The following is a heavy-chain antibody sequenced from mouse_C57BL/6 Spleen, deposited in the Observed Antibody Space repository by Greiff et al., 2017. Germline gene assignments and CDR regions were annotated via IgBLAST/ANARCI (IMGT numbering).Heavy chain of an antibody. CDR3: ARHYYGSSPFAY. CDR2: INPGNGGT. D-gene: IGHD1-1*01. V-gene: IGHV1-53*01. J-gene: IGHJ3*01. CDR1: GYTFTSYW. Sequence: QVQLQQPGTELVKPGASVKLSCKASGYTFTSYWMHWVKQRPGQGLEWIGNINPGNGGTNYNEKFKSKVTLTVDTSSSTAYMQLSSLTSEDSAVYYCARHYYGSSPFAYWGQGTLVTVAA.